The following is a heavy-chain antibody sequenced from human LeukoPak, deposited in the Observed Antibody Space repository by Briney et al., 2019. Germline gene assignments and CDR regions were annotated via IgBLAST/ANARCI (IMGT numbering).Heavy chain of an antibody. CDR3: ARVRRYSSGPDAFDI. CDR2: INPNNGDT. Sequence: ASVKVSCNTSGDTFTGYYMHWVRQAPGQGPEWMGWINPNNGDTNHAQKFQGRVTMTWDTSISTAYMELSRLRSDDTAVYYCARVRRYSSGPDAFDIWGQGTMVTVSS. CDR1: GDTFTGYY. J-gene: IGHJ3*02. D-gene: IGHD5-18*01. V-gene: IGHV1-2*02.